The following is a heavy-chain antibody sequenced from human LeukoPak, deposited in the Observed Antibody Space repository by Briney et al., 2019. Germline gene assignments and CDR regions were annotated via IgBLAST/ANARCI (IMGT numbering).Heavy chain of an antibody. J-gene: IGHJ4*02. Sequence: SQTLSLTCTVSGGSISSGGYYWSWIRQPAGKGLEWIGRIYTSGSTNYNPSLKSRVTISVDTSKNQFSLKLSSVTAADTAVYYCASHGYSYGPDGIDYWGQGTLVTVSS. CDR1: GGSISSGGYY. D-gene: IGHD5-18*01. V-gene: IGHV4-61*02. CDR2: IYTSGST. CDR3: ASHGYSYGPDGIDY.